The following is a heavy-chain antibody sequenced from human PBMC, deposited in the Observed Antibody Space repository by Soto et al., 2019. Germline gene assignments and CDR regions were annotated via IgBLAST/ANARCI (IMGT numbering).Heavy chain of an antibody. J-gene: IGHJ6*02. Sequence: QVQLQESGPGLVKPSQTLSLTCTVSGGSISSGGYYWSWIRQHPGKGLEWIGYIYYSGSTYYNRSLKSRVTISVDTSKNQFSLKLSSVTAADTAVYYCARAAIMDQHEVGYYYYYGMDVWGQGTTVTVSS. CDR2: IYYSGST. V-gene: IGHV4-31*03. CDR1: GGSISSGGYY. D-gene: IGHD2-2*01. CDR3: ARAAIMDQHEVGYYYYYGMDV.